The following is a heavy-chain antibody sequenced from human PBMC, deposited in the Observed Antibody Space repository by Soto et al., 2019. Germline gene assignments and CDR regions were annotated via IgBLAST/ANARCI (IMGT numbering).Heavy chain of an antibody. CDR3: ARNESSNIYGMDV. V-gene: IGHV3-21*01. CDR2: ISSSSFSI. J-gene: IGHJ6*02. Sequence: PGGSLRLSCAASGFTFSSYSMNWVRQAPGKGLEWVSSISSSSFSINYADSVKGRFSIPRDNAQNSLRLQMNNLRAEDTAVYYCARNESSNIYGMDVWGQGTTVTVSS. CDR1: GFTFSSYS. D-gene: IGHD6-6*01.